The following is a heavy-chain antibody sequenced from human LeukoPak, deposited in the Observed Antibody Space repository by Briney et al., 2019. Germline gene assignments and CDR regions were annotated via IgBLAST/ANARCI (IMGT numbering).Heavy chain of an antibody. CDR2: TSSSDSGK. Sequence: GGSLRLSCVVSGFTLSSYAMSWVRQAPGKGLEWVAATSSSDSGKYHADSVRGRFTISRDNSKNTVYLQMNSLRAEDTAVYYCAGGGNYYDSLIDYWGQGTLVTVSS. D-gene: IGHD3-22*01. V-gene: IGHV3-23*01. CDR3: AGGGNYYDSLIDY. CDR1: GFTLSSYA. J-gene: IGHJ4*02.